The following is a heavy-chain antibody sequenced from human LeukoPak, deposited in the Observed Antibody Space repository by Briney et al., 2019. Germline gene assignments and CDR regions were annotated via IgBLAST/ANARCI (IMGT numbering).Heavy chain of an antibody. Sequence: SSGTLSLTCTVSGGSISTAYWSWIRQPPGKGLEYIAFIHYSGHTNYNPSLKSRVTISIDTSKNQFSLKLSSVTAADTAVYYCARLGKEVTYRAYYLDYWGQGTLVTVSS. CDR2: IHYSGHT. V-gene: IGHV4-59*08. D-gene: IGHD1-26*01. J-gene: IGHJ4*02. CDR1: GGSISTAY. CDR3: ARLGKEVTYRAYYLDY.